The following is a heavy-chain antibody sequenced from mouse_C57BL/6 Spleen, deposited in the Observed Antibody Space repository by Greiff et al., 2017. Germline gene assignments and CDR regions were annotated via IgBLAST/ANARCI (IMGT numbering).Heavy chain of an antibody. CDR3: ARSHYYGSSYWYFDV. CDR1: GYTFTSYG. V-gene: IGHV1-81*01. D-gene: IGHD1-1*01. CDR2: IYPRSGNT. J-gene: IGHJ1*03. Sequence: VQLQQSGAELARPGASVKLSCKASGYTFTSYGISWVKQRTGQGLEWIGEIYPRSGNTYYNEKFKGKATLTADKSSSTAYMELRSLTSEDSAVXFCARSHYYGSSYWYFDVWGTGTTVTVSS.